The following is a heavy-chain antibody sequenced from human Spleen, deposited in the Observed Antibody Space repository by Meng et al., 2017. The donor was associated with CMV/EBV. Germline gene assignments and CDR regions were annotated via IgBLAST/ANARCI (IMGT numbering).Heavy chain of an antibody. V-gene: IGHV1-18*01. CDR3: ARGKRYCSGGSCDKLSWFDP. J-gene: IGHJ5*02. CDR2: ISVYNGNT. D-gene: IGHD2-15*01. CDR1: GYTFTSYG. Sequence: ASVKVSCKASGYTFTSYGISWVRQAPGQGLEWMGWISVYNGNTNYVQKFQGRVTMTTDTSTSTAYMEVRSLRSDDTAVYYCARGKRYCSGGSCDKLSWFDPWGQGTLVPVSS.